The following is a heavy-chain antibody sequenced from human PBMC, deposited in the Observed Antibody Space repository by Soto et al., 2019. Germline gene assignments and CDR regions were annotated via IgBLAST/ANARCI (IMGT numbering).Heavy chain of an antibody. CDR3: AAARYGAHYGMDV. V-gene: IGHV1-58*01. D-gene: IGHD4-17*01. CDR2: IVVGSGNT. CDR1: GFTFTSSA. Sequence: SVKVSCKASGFTFTSSAVQWVRQARGQRLEWIGWIVVGSGNTNYAQKFQERVTITRDMSTSTAYMELTSLRSEDTAIYYCAAARYGAHYGMDVWGLGTTVTVSS. J-gene: IGHJ6*02.